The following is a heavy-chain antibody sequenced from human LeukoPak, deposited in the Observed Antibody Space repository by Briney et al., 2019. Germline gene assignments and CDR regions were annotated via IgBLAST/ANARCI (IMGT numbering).Heavy chain of an antibody. Sequence: GGSLRLSCSASGLTLSSYAMHWVRQAPGKGLEYVSAISSNGGSTYYADSVKGRFTISRDNSKNTLYLQMSSLRAEDTAVYYCVKDPPYSSSWYFQYWGQGTLVTVSS. J-gene: IGHJ1*01. D-gene: IGHD6-13*01. CDR1: GLTLSSYA. CDR2: ISSNGGST. V-gene: IGHV3-64D*06. CDR3: VKDPPYSSSWYFQY.